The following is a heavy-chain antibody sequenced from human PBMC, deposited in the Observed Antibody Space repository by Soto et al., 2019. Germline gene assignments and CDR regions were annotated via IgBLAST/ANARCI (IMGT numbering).Heavy chain of an antibody. Sequence: PSETLSLTCSVSGDSMNNAGYFWTWIRHPPGKGLQWIGYISYSGSTFYNPSLKTRLTMSVDTSKKQFSVRLRSVTAADTAVYYCARDRAHFYESSGRLDLWGQGMLVTVSS. D-gene: IGHD3-22*01. CDR2: ISYSGST. CDR3: ARDRAHFYESSGRLDL. CDR1: GDSMNNAGYF. J-gene: IGHJ4*02. V-gene: IGHV4-30-4*01.